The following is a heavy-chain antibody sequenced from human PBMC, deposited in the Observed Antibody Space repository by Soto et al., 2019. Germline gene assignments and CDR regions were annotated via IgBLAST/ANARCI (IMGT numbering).Heavy chain of an antibody. D-gene: IGHD6-19*01. V-gene: IGHV4-39*01. Sequence: LSLTCTVSGGSISSSSYYWGWIRQPPGKGLEWIGSIYYSRSTYYNPSLKSRVTISVDTSKNQFSLKLSSVTAADTAVYYCARAPLAVAGTSPWYFDYWGQGTLVTVSS. CDR3: ARAPLAVAGTSPWYFDY. CDR1: GGSISSSSYY. CDR2: IYYSRST. J-gene: IGHJ4*02.